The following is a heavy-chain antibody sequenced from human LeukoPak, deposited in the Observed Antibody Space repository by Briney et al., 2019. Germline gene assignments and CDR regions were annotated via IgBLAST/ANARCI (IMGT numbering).Heavy chain of an antibody. D-gene: IGHD3-3*01. CDR1: GFTFSSYA. V-gene: IGHV3-23*01. Sequence: GGSLRLSCAASGFTFSSYAMSWVRQAPGKGLKWVSAISGSGGSTYYADSVKGRFTISRDNSKNTLYLQMNSLRAEDTAVYYCAKPLLNYDFWSGPTGKDYWGQGTLVTVSS. J-gene: IGHJ4*02. CDR3: AKPLLNYDFWSGPTGKDY. CDR2: ISGSGGST.